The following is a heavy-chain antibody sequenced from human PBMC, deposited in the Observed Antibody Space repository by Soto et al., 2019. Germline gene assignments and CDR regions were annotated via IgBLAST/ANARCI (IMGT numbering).Heavy chain of an antibody. CDR2: ISSSSSYI. D-gene: IGHD5-12*01. V-gene: IGHV3-21*01. Sequence: VQLVESGGGLVKPGGSLRLSCAASGFTFSSYSMNWVRQAPGKGLEWVSSISSSSSYIYYADSVKGRFTISRDNAKNSLYLQMNSLRAEDTAVYYCASLHGYSGYDESFDYWGQGTLVTVSA. J-gene: IGHJ4*02. CDR1: GFTFSSYS. CDR3: ASLHGYSGYDESFDY.